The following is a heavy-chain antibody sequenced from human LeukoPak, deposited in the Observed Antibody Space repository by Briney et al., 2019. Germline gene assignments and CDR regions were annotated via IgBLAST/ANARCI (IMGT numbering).Heavy chain of an antibody. J-gene: IGHJ4*02. CDR1: GGSISSYY. Sequence: SETLSLTCTVSGGSISSYYWSWIRQPPGEGLGWIGYIYYSGSTNYNPSIKSRVTISVDMSKNQFSLKLSSVTAADTAVYYCARDWPLHPHGDFPYFDYWGQGTLVTVSS. CDR3: ARDWPLHPHGDFPYFDY. D-gene: IGHD4-17*01. V-gene: IGHV4-59*01. CDR2: IYYSGST.